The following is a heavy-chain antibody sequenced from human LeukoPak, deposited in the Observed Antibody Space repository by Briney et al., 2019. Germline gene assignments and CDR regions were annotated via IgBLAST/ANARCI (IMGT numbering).Heavy chain of an antibody. CDR1: GYSFTSYW. D-gene: IGHD6-19*01. CDR2: IYPGDSDT. CDR3: ARQWLESYYFDY. V-gene: IGHV5-51*07. Sequence: GESLKISCKGSGYSFTSYWIGWVHQLPGKGLEWMGIIYPGDSDTRYSPSFRGQVTISADKSISTAYLQWSSLKASDTAMYYCARQWLESYYFDYWGQGTLVTVSS. J-gene: IGHJ4*02.